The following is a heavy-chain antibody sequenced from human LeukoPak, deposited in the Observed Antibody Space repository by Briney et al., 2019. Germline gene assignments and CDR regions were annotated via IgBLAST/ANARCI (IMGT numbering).Heavy chain of an antibody. CDR1: GDFISVYH. D-gene: IGHD6-13*01. J-gene: IGHJ6*04. CDR2: VYYSGST. CDR3: ARLRGVAGAAYYYGMHV. Sequence: PSDTLSLTCNICGDFISVYHGSCLRHPREKAREWIGYVYYSGSTNYNPSLKTRFTISRNTSKIQFSLNLRCVTPADTAVCYCARLRGVAGAAYYYGMHVWGDGPTVTVSS. V-gene: IGHV4-59*08.